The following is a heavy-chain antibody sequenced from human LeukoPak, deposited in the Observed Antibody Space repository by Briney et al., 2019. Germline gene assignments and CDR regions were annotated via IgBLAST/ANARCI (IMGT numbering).Heavy chain of an antibody. CDR2: IRIKRYSGTT. J-gene: IGHJ4*02. Sequence: GGSLRLSCIASGFTFGDYPMSWVRQAPGKGLEWVSFIRIKRYSGTTEYAASVKGRFTMSRDDSNSIAYLQMDSLTTDDTAVYYCTRGGPNDVLTGRSGYFDYWGQGTLVTVSS. CDR1: GFTFGDYP. CDR3: TRGGPNDVLTGRSGYFDY. D-gene: IGHD3-9*01. V-gene: IGHV3-49*04.